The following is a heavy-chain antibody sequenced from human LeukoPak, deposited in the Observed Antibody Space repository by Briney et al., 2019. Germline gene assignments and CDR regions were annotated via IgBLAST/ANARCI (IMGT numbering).Heavy chain of an antibody. CDR2: INHSGST. CDR3: ANVAIFGVVIIDFDY. Sequence: SETLSLTCAVYGGSFSGYYWSWIRQPPGKGLEWIGEINHSGSTNYNPSLKSRVTISVDTSKNQFSLKLSSVTAADTAVYYCANVAIFGVVIIDFDYWGQGTLVTVSS. J-gene: IGHJ4*02. CDR1: GGSFSGYY. D-gene: IGHD3-3*01. V-gene: IGHV4-34*01.